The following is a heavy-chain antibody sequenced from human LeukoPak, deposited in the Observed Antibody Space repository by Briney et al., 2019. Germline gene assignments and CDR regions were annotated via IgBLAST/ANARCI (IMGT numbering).Heavy chain of an antibody. CDR1: GGSFSGYY. CDR3: ATENGFNDY. Sequence: PSETLSLTCAVYGGSFSGYYWSWIRQPPGKGLEWIGEINHSGSTNYNPSLKSRVTISVDTSKNQFSLKLSSVTAADTAVYYCATENGFNDYWGRGTLVTVSS. CDR2: INHSGST. D-gene: IGHD1-1*01. J-gene: IGHJ2*01. V-gene: IGHV4-34*01.